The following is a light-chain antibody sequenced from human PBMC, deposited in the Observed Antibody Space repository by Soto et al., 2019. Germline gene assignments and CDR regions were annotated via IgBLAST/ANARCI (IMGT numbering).Light chain of an antibody. V-gene: IGKV1-5*03. CDR3: QQYNDYPRT. Sequence: DIQMTQSPSTLSASVGDRVTITCRASQSIRSWLAWYQQKPGKAPKLLIYGASSLESGVPSRFSGSGSGTEFTLTINSLQPDDFATYYCQQYNDYPRTFGRGTKVEIK. CDR2: GAS. CDR1: QSIRSW. J-gene: IGKJ1*01.